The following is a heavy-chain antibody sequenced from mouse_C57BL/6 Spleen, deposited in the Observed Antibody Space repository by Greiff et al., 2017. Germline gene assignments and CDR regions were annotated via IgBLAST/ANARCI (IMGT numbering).Heavy chain of an antibody. CDR1: GFTFTDYY. J-gene: IGHJ4*01. CDR2: IRNKANGYTT. CDR3: TSYRNYAMDY. V-gene: IGHV7-3*01. Sequence: EVLLVESGGGLVQPGGSLSLSCAASGFTFTDYYMSWVRQPPGKALEWLGFIRNKANGYTTEYSASVKGRFTISRDNSQSILYLQMNALGADDSATYYCTSYRNYAMDYWGQGTSVTVSS.